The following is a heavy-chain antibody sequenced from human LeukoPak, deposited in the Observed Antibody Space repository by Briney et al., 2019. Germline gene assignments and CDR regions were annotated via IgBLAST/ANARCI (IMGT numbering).Heavy chain of an antibody. CDR2: INPNSGGT. CDR3: ARDRMGDCGTTSCYLAY. CDR1: GYTFTAYY. Sequence: GASVNVSCKASGYTFTAYYMHWVRQAPGQGLEWMGWINPNSGGTNYAQKFQGRVIMTRDTSTNTAYMDLSSLTSDDTAVYFCARDRMGDCGTTSCYLAYWGQGAQVTVSS. V-gene: IGHV1-2*02. D-gene: IGHD2-2*01. J-gene: IGHJ4*02.